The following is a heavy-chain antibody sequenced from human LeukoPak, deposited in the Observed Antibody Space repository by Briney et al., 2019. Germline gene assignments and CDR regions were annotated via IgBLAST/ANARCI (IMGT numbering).Heavy chain of an antibody. CDR1: GFTFSSYG. J-gene: IGHJ4*02. D-gene: IGHD6-19*01. Sequence: GGSLRLSCAASGFTFSSYGLHWVRQAPGKGLEWVAVISYDGSNKYYADSVKGRFTISRDNSKNTLYQQMNSLRAEDTAVYYCAKDRRAVAGTSYFDYWGQGTLVTVSS. CDR3: AKDRRAVAGTSYFDY. V-gene: IGHV3-30*18. CDR2: ISYDGSNK.